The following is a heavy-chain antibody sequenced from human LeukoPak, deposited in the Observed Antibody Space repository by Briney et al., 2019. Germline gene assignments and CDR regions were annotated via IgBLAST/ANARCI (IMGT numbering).Heavy chain of an antibody. CDR3: ARDHSTYGSSPTDY. CDR1: GGSISSSSYY. Sequence: SETLSLTCTVSGGSISSSSYYWGWLRQPPGKGLEWIGSNSGSTYYNPSLKSRVTISIDTSKNQFSLKLSSVTAADTAVYYCARDHSTYGSSPTDYWGQGTLLTVSS. J-gene: IGHJ4*02. CDR2: NSGST. V-gene: IGHV4-39*07. D-gene: IGHD3-10*01.